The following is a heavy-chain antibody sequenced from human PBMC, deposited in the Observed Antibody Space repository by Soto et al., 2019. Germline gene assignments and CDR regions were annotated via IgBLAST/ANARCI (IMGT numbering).Heavy chain of an antibody. Sequence: SETLSLTCAVYGGSFSGACWSWVRQPPGKGLEWVGEINHKGSTNDNPSHNSRDTISVDTSKSQSSLKLSSVTAAGTTVYYCARGRAALTKIGYSNSGYPTDYWYFDLWGRGTLVTVSS. CDR1: GGSFSGAC. V-gene: IGHV4-34*01. J-gene: IGHJ2*01. D-gene: IGHD6-13*01. CDR3: ARGRAALTKIGYSNSGYPTDYWYFDL. CDR2: INHKGST.